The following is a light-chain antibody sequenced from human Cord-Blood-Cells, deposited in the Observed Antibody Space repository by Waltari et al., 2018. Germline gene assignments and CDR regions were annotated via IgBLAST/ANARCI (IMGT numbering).Light chain of an antibody. CDR2: VVS. J-gene: IGLJ2*01. Sequence: QSALTQPASVSGSPGQSFTISCTGTSSDAGGYDYDSWYLQHPGKAPKLMIYVVSNRPSGVSNRFSGSKSGNTASLTISGLQAEDEADYYCSSYTSSSTLVFGGGTKLTVL. V-gene: IGLV2-14*01. CDR3: SSYTSSSTLV. CDR1: SSDAGGYDY.